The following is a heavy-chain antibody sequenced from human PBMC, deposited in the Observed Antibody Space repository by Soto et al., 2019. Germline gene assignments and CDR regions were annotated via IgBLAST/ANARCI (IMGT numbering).Heavy chain of an antibody. J-gene: IGHJ6*02. CDR2: IYHSGST. D-gene: IGHD2-2*02. Sequence: QVQLQESGPGLVKPSGTLSLTCGVSGGSISSSNWWSWVRQPPGKGLEWIGEIYHSGSTNYNPSLKRRVTISIDKSKNQFSLNLSSVTAADTAVYYCARRYQQVYSLQYYSGLDVWGQGTMVTVSS. CDR1: GGSISSSNW. CDR3: ARRYQQVYSLQYYSGLDV. V-gene: IGHV4-4*02.